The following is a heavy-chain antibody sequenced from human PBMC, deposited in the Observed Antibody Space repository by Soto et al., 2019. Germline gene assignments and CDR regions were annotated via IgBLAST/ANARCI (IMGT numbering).Heavy chain of an antibody. D-gene: IGHD1-26*01. V-gene: IGHV3-74*03. Sequence: EVHLVESRGGLVQPGGSLRLSCAASGFTFSTYYMHWVRQAPGKGLEWVSRINIDGSFTTYTESVKGRFTIFRDNAKNTLYLQMNSLRAEDTAVYYCIKYGADWGQGTLVTVSS. CDR2: INIDGSFT. J-gene: IGHJ4*02. CDR3: IKYGAD. CDR1: GFTFSTYY.